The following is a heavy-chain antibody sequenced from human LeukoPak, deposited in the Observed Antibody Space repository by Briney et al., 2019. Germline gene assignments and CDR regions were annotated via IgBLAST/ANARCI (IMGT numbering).Heavy chain of an antibody. CDR3: AKALRSELDYYYYMDV. Sequence: PGGSLRLSCAASGFTVSNNYMSWVRQAPGKGLEWVSLISWDGGSTYYADSVKGRFTISRDNSKNSLYLQMNSLRAEDTALYYCAKALRSELDYYYYMDVWGKGTTVTVSS. D-gene: IGHD3-10*01. V-gene: IGHV3-43D*03. CDR2: ISWDGGST. J-gene: IGHJ6*03. CDR1: GFTVSNNY.